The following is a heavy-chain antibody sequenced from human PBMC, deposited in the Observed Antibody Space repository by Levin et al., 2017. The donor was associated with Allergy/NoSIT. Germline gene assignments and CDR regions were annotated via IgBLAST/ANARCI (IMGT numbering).Heavy chain of an antibody. D-gene: IGHD2-2*01. CDR2: MNPNSGNT. V-gene: IGHV1-8*01. CDR3: ARGDAGCSSTSCYYDY. Sequence: ASVKVSCKASGYTFTSYDINWVRQATGQGLEWMGWMNPNSGNTGYAQKFQGRVTMTRNTSISTAYMELSSLRSEDTAVYYCARGDAGCSSTSCYYDYWGQGTLVTVSS. CDR1: GYTFTSYD. J-gene: IGHJ4*02.